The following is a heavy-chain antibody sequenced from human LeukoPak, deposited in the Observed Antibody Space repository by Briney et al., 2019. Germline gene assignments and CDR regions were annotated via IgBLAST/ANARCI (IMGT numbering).Heavy chain of an antibody. V-gene: IGHV4-59*12. CDR1: AGSISSYY. J-gene: IGHJ5*02. CDR2: IYYSGST. D-gene: IGHD6-25*01. Sequence: SETLSLTCTVSAGSISSYYWSWIRQPPGKGLEWIGYIYYSGSTNYNPSLKSRVTISVDTSKNQFSLKLSSVTAADTAVYYCARDISSGIMNWFDPWGQGTLVTVSS. CDR3: ARDISSGIMNWFDP.